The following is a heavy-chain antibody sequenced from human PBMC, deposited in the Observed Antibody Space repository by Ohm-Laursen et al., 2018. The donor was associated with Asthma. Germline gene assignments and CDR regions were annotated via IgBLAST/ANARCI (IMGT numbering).Heavy chain of an antibody. CDR1: GFTFSSYA. Sequence: SLRLSCAASGFTFSSYAMHWVRQAPGKGLEWVAVISYDGSNKYYADSVKGRFTISRDNSKNTLYLQMNSLRADDTALYYCARIGPEWELPGREYSLIHWGQGTLVTVSS. J-gene: IGHJ1*01. CDR3: ARIGPEWELPGREYSLIH. V-gene: IGHV3-30-3*01. D-gene: IGHD1-26*01. CDR2: ISYDGSNK.